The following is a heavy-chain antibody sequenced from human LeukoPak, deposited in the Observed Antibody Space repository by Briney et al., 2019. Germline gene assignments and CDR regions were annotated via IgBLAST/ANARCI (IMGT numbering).Heavy chain of an antibody. V-gene: IGHV4-34*01. D-gene: IGHD5-18*01. J-gene: IGHJ3*02. CDR1: GGSFSGYY. Sequence: SETLSLTCAVYGGSFSGYYWSWIRQPPGKWLEWIGEINHSGSTNYNPSLKSRVTISVDTSKNQFSLKLSSVTAADTAVYSCARGRGYNAFDIWGQGTMVTVSS. CDR2: INHSGST. CDR3: ARGRGYNAFDI.